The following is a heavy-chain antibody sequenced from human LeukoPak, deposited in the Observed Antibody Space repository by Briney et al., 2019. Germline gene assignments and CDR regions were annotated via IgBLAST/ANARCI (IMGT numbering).Heavy chain of an antibody. CDR1: GFTFDDYA. Sequence: GGSLRLSCAASGFTFDDYAMHWVRHGPGKSLEWVSLINENGDIAYYGDSVRGRFTVSRDNAKNSLYLQMNSLTTEDTALYYCAKARWEPNFDYWGQGTLVTASS. J-gene: IGHJ4*02. CDR3: AKARWEPNFDY. V-gene: IGHV3-43*02. D-gene: IGHD1-26*01. CDR2: INENGDIA.